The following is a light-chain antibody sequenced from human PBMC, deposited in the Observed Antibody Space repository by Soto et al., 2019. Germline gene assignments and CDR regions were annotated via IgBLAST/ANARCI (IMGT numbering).Light chain of an antibody. CDR1: NIGNKR. CDR3: QVWDSNSVYV. Sequence: SYELTQPPSVSVAPGQTARITCGGNNIGNKRVHWYQQKPGQAPVLVAYDDSDRPSGIPERFSGSNSGNTATLSISRAEAGDEADYYCQVWDSNSVYVFGTGTKVTVL. V-gene: IGLV3-21*02. J-gene: IGLJ1*01. CDR2: DDS.